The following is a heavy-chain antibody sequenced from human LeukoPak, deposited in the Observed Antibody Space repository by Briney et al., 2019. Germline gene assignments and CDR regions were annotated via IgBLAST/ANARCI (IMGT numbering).Heavy chain of an antibody. CDR2: INPSAGTT. J-gene: IGHJ4*02. CDR3: AAPGASGFVGNFWSGPLDF. Sequence: ASVTVSCRASGYTFTSHYMHWVRQAPGQGVEWMGVINPSAGTTTYPQKFQGRVTMNRDTSTSTVYMELSSLKSEDTAVYYCAAPGASGFVGNFWSGPLDFWGQGTLVTVSS. CDR1: GYTFTSHY. V-gene: IGHV1-46*01. D-gene: IGHD3-3*01.